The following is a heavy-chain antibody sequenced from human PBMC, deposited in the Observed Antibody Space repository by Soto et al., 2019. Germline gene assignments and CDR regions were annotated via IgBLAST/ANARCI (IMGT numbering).Heavy chain of an antibody. Sequence: GSLRLSCAASGFTFSSYAMSWVRQAPGKGLEWVSAISGSGGSTYYADPVKGRFTISGDNTKNTLYLQRNSLRAEDTAVYYCAKDSYDSSGYYLGFVYWGQGTLVTVSS. J-gene: IGHJ4*02. CDR3: AKDSYDSSGYYLGFVY. V-gene: IGHV3-23*01. CDR1: GFTFSSYA. CDR2: ISGSGGST. D-gene: IGHD3-22*01.